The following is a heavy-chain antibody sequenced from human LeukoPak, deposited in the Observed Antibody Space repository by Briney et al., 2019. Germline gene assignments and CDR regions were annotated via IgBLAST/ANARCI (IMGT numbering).Heavy chain of an antibody. J-gene: IGHJ4*02. CDR2: IYWDDDK. Sequence: KDSGPTLVKPTQTLTLTCTFSGFSLSTSGVGVGWIRQPPGKALGWLAIIYWDDDKRYSPSLKSRLTITKDTSKNQVVLTMTNMDPVDAGTYYCAHRGGSGSFYDYGFENWGQGTLVTVSP. CDR1: GFSLSTSGVG. CDR3: AHRGGSGSFYDYGFEN. V-gene: IGHV2-5*02. D-gene: IGHD3-10*01.